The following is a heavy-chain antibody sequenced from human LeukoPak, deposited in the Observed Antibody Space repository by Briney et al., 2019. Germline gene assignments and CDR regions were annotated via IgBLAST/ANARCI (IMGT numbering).Heavy chain of an antibody. Sequence: SGPSLVKPTQTLTLTCTFSGFSFTSGVGVGWIRQPPGKALEWLALIYWDDDKRYSPSLKSRLTITKDTSKNQVVLTMTNMDPVDTATYYCAHTQAGEAMVRGVIPFYFDYWGQGTLVTVSS. V-gene: IGHV2-5*02. CDR2: IYWDDDK. D-gene: IGHD3-10*01. CDR1: GFSFTSGVG. J-gene: IGHJ4*02. CDR3: AHTQAGEAMVRGVIPFYFDY.